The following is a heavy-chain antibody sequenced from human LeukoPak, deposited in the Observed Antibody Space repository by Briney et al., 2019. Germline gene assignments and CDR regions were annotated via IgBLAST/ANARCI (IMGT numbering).Heavy chain of an antibody. V-gene: IGHV1-69*13. CDR2: IIPIFGTA. Sequence: ASVKVSCKASGGTFSSYAISWVRQAPGQGLEWMGGIIPIFGTANYAQKFQGRVTITADESTSTAYMELSSLRSEDTAVCYCARRSYEDYYGMDVWAKGPRSPSP. J-gene: IGHJ6*02. CDR3: ARRSYEDYYGMDV. CDR1: GGTFSSYA. D-gene: IGHD3-3*01.